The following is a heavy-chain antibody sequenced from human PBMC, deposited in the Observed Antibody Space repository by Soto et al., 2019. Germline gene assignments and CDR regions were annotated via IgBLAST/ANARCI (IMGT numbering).Heavy chain of an antibody. CDR2: IRSKGDGGAT. J-gene: IGHJ3*02. CDR3: TSTRPGTNVFDI. Sequence: EVQLAESGGGLVEPGGSLRLSCAGSGITLSNAWMNWVRQAAGKGLEWVGRIRSKGDGGATEYAAPVKGRFTFSRDDSENTLFLQMSALKPEDTGVYCCTSTRPGTNVFDIWGPGTMVIVSS. D-gene: IGHD1-1*01. CDR1: GITLSNAW. V-gene: IGHV3-15*01.